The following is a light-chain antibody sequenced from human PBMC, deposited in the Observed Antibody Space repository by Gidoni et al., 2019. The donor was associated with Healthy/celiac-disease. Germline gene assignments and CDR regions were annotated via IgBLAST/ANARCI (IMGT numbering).Light chain of an antibody. CDR2: AAS. Sequence: DIQMTQSPSSLSASVGDRVTITCRASQSISSYLNWYQQKPGKAPKLLIYAASSLQSGVPSRFSGSGSGTDFTLTISSLQPEDFATYYCQQSYSTPRMGFTFGPGTKVDIK. V-gene: IGKV1-39*01. CDR3: QQSYSTPRMGFT. J-gene: IGKJ3*01. CDR1: QSISSY.